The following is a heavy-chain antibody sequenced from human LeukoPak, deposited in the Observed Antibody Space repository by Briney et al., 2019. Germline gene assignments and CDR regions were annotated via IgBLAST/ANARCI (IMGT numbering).Heavy chain of an antibody. Sequence: SETLSLTCTVSGGAISTYYWSWIRQPPGKGLDWIGDIYYSGSTNYNPSLKSRVTISVDTSNNQFSLKLSSVTAADTAVYYCARTSPRPPLAAGWVDYWGQGTLVTVSS. J-gene: IGHJ4*02. CDR1: GGAISTYY. CDR2: IYYSGST. CDR3: ARTSPRPPLAAGWVDY. V-gene: IGHV4-59*01. D-gene: IGHD6-13*01.